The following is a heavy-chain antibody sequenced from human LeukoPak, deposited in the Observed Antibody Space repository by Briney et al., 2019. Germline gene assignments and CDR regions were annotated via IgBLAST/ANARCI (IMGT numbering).Heavy chain of an antibody. Sequence: GGSLRLSCAASGFTFSSYWMHWARQAPGKGLVWVSRIKSDGSTNYADSVKGRFTISRDNAKNTVSLQMNSLRTEDTGVYYCARAPSEIGGYYPEYFRHWGQGTPVTVSS. J-gene: IGHJ1*01. CDR1: GFTFSSYW. D-gene: IGHD3-22*01. CDR2: IKSDGST. V-gene: IGHV3-74*01. CDR3: ARAPSEIGGYYPEYFRH.